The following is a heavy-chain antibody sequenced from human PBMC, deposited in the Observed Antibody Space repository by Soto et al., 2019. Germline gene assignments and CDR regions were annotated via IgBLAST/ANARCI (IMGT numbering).Heavy chain of an antibody. CDR3: AAQPSPTYYYYYYMDV. Sequence: GGSLRLSCAASGFTFSSYWMNWVRQAPGKGLVWVSRINSAGSSTSYADSVKGRFTISRDNAKNTLYLQMNSLRAEDTAVYDCAAQPSPTYYYYYYMDVWGKGTTVTVSS. CDR1: GFTFSSYW. V-gene: IGHV3-74*01. CDR2: INSAGSST. J-gene: IGHJ6*03.